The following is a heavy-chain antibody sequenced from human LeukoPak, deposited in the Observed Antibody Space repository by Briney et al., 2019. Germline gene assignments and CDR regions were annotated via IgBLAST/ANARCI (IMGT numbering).Heavy chain of an antibody. D-gene: IGHD1-26*01. CDR2: IWYDGSNK. Sequence: GRSLRLSCAASGFTFSSYGMHWVRQAPGKGLEWVAVIWYDGSNKYYADSVKGRFTISRDNSKNTLYLQMNSLRAEDTAVYYCAKVRERGYFDYWGQGTLVTVSS. J-gene: IGHJ4*02. V-gene: IGHV3-33*06. CDR1: GFTFSSYG. CDR3: AKVRERGYFDY.